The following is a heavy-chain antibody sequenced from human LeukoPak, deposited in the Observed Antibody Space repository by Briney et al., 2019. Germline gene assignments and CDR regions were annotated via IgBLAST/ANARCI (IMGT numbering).Heavy chain of an antibody. CDR1: GFTFSNYW. CDR3: ARRRYNWNAIDY. D-gene: IGHD1-20*01. J-gene: IGHJ4*02. CDR2: ISSSGNII. Sequence: GGSLRLSCAASGFTFSNYWMSWVRQAPGKGLEWVSYISSSGNIIYYADSVKGRFTISRDNAKNSLYLQMNSLRAEDTAVYYCARRRYNWNAIDYWGQGTLVTVSS. V-gene: IGHV3-11*01.